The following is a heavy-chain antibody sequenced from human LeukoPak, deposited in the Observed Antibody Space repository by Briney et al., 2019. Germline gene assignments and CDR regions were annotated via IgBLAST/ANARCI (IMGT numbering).Heavy chain of an antibody. V-gene: IGHV3-23*01. J-gene: IGHJ4*02. CDR1: GFTFSNNP. D-gene: IGHD1-1*01. CDR3: ATTKQARRYFDY. CDR2: TSGSGGNT. Sequence: GGSLRLSCVGSGFTFSNNPRSWVRQAPGKGLEWVSATSGSGGNTYYEDSVRGRLTISRDNSKNTLFLQMNTLRADDTAVYYCATTKQARRYFDYWGQGTLVTVSS.